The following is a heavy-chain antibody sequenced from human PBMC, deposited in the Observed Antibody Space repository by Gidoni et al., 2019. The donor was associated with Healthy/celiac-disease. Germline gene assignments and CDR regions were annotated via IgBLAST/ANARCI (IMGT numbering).Heavy chain of an antibody. CDR3: ARHINDYVWGSYRYILGFDY. CDR2: IYYSGST. Sequence: QVQLQESGPGLVKPSETLSLTCTVSGGSISSYYWSWIRRPPGKGLEWIGYIYYSGSTNYNPSLKIRVTISVDTSKNQFALKLSSVTAADTAVYYCARHINDYVWGSYRYILGFDYWGQGTLVTVSS. J-gene: IGHJ4*02. CDR1: GGSISSYY. D-gene: IGHD3-16*02. V-gene: IGHV4-59*08.